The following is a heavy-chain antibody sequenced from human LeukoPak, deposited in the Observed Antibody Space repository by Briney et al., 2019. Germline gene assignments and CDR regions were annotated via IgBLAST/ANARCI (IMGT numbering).Heavy chain of an antibody. CDR2: FDPEDGET. D-gene: IGHD2-21*02. V-gene: IGHV1-24*01. Sequence: ASVKVSCKVSGYTLTELSMHWVRQAPGKGLEWMGGFDPEDGETIYAQKFQGRVTMTEDTSTDTAYMELSSLRSEDTAVYYCATGPLVVVTASLVFDYWGQGTLVTVSS. CDR1: GYTLTELS. CDR3: ATGPLVVVTASLVFDY. J-gene: IGHJ4*02.